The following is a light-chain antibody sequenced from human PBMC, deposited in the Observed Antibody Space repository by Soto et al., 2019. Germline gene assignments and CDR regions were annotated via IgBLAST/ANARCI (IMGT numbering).Light chain of an antibody. CDR1: QSVMSNY. CDR2: GAS. J-gene: IGKJ5*01. Sequence: EIVLTKSPGTESLSPGERATPSCRASQSVMSNYVAWYHQKPGQAPRLLISGASTRAAGIPDRFSGSGSGTDFTLTISSLEPEDFAVYYCQQYGKLPITFGQGTRLEIK. CDR3: QQYGKLPIT. V-gene: IGKV3-20*01.